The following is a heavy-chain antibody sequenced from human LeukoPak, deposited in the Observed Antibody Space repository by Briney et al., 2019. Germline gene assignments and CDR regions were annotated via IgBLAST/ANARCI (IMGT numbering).Heavy chain of an antibody. V-gene: IGHV1-24*01. CDR3: ATEMTSVVPDY. Sequence: SSVKVSCKVSGHTLSELTMHWVRQAPGKGLEWMGGFEPENDEIIYARKFRGTLTMTEDTSTDTAYMEMSSLRSEDTAVYFCATEMTSVVPDYWGQGTLVTVSS. CDR2: FEPENDEI. CDR1: GHTLSELT. D-gene: IGHD4-11*01. J-gene: IGHJ4*02.